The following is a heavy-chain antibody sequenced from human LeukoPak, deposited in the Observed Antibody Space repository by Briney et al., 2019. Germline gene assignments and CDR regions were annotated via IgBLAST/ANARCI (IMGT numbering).Heavy chain of an antibody. Sequence: ASVKVSCKASGYILTDYYMHGVGQAPGQGVEWMGWINPNSGDTNYAQKFQGRVTITRDTSISTVYMELRRLRYDDTAAYYCARGPLEYCSGGTCYSGRNWFDPWGQGTLVTVSS. J-gene: IGHJ5*02. V-gene: IGHV1-2*02. D-gene: IGHD2-15*01. CDR1: GYILTDYY. CDR3: ARGPLEYCSGGTCYSGRNWFDP. CDR2: INPNSGDT.